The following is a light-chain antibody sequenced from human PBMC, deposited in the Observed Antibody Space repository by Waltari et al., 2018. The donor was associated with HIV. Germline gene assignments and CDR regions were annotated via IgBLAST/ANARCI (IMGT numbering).Light chain of an antibody. CDR3: QQSYGTPRT. Sequence: DIQMTQSPSPLSASVGDRVTITCRASQSISSYLNWYQQKPGKAPKLLIYAASSLQSGVPSRFNGSGSGTDFTLTISSLQPEDFATYYCQQSYGTPRTFGQGTKVEIK. CDR2: AAS. CDR1: QSISSY. V-gene: IGKV1-39*01. J-gene: IGKJ1*01.